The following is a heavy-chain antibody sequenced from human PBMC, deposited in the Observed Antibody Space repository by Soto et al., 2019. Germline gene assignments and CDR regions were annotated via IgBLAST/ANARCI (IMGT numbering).Heavy chain of an antibody. CDR3: ARAAYCSGGSCSRSGAFDI. D-gene: IGHD2-15*01. V-gene: IGHV6-1*01. CDR1: GDSVSSNSAA. Sequence: SQTLSLPCALSGDSVSSNSAAWNWIRQPPSRGLEWLGRTYYRSKWYNDYAVSVKSRITINPDTSKNQLSLQLNSVTPEDTAVYYCARAAYCSGGSCSRSGAFDIWGQGTMVTVSS. J-gene: IGHJ3*02. CDR2: TYYRSKWYN.